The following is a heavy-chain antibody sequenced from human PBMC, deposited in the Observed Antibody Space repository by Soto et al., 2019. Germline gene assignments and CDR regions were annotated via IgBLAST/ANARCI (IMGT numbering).Heavy chain of an antibody. CDR2: VYYSGTT. CDR1: GGSIRISNYY. Sequence: QVQLQESGPGLVKPSETLSLTCTVSGGSIRISNYYWSWIRQPPGKGLEWIGYVYYSGTTNYNPSLKSRVTISVDTSKNQFSLRLSSVTAADTAVYYCARGLGKKWELPYYYGMDVWGQGTTVTVSS. J-gene: IGHJ6*02. CDR3: ARGLGKKWELPYYYGMDV. D-gene: IGHD1-26*01. V-gene: IGHV4-61*01.